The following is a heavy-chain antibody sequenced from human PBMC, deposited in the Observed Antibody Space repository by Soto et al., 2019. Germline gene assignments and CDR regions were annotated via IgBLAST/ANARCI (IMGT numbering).Heavy chain of an antibody. CDR3: AKDQGIAASHGID. CDR1: GFTFNNYG. Sequence: QVQLVESGGGVVQPGRSLRLSCAASGFTFNNYGMHWVRQAPGKGLGWVATISNDGSDKYYADSVKGRLTISRDNSKNTVYLQMNSLRAEETAVYYCAKDQGIAASHGIDWGQGTMVTVSS. D-gene: IGHD6-13*01. J-gene: IGHJ3*01. CDR2: ISNDGSDK. V-gene: IGHV3-30*18.